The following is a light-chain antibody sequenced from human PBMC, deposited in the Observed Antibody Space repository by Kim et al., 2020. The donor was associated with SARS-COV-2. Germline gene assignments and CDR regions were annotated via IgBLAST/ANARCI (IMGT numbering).Light chain of an antibody. Sequence: EIVLTQSPGTLSLSPGERATLSCRASQSVSRSYLAWYQQKPGQAPRLLIYGASSRATGFPDRFSGSGSGTDFTLTISRLEPEDFGVYYCQQYGSSPWTFGQGTKVDIK. CDR2: GAS. CDR3: QQYGSSPWT. CDR1: QSVSRSY. J-gene: IGKJ1*01. V-gene: IGKV3-20*01.